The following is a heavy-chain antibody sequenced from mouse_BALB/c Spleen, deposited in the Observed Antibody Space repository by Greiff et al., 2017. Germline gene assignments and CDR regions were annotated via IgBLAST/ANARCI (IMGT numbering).Heavy chain of an antibody. Sequence: VQLKESGGGLVKPGGSLKLSCAASGFAFSSYDMSWVRQTPEKRLEWVAYISSGGGSTYYPDTVKGRFTISRDNAKNTLYLQMSSLKSEDTAMYYCARGVPYDYWGQGTLVTVSA. D-gene: IGHD2-3*01. CDR1: GFAFSSYD. J-gene: IGHJ3*01. CDR3: ARGVPYDY. CDR2: ISSGGGST. V-gene: IGHV5-12-1*01.